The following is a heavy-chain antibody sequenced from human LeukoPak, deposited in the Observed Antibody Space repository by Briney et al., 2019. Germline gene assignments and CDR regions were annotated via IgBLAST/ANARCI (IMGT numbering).Heavy chain of an antibody. D-gene: IGHD3-22*01. V-gene: IGHV1-2*06. CDR1: GYTFTDYY. CDR2: INPNTGGT. Sequence: ASVKVSCKASGYTFTDYYMHRVRQASGQGLEWMGRINPNTGGTNYAQKFQGRVTMTRDTPISTAYMELNRLRSDDTAAYYCASLGPDSSGYFMVDYWGQGTLVTVSS. J-gene: IGHJ4*02. CDR3: ASLGPDSSGYFMVDY.